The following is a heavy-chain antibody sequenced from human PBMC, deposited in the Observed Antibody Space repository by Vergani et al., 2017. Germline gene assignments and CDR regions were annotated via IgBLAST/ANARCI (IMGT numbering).Heavy chain of an antibody. CDR3: ARGDYGILTGYRY. V-gene: IGHV1-46*03. CDR2: INPSGGHT. J-gene: IGHJ4*02. D-gene: IGHD3-9*01. CDR1: GYTFSNYY. Sequence: QVQVVQSGAEVKKSGASVKVSCKTSGYTFSNYYMHWVRQAPGQGLEWMGIINPSGGHTNYAQKFQGRVTMTRDTSTRTVYMELSSLRSDKTAIYYCARGDYGILTGYRYWGQGTLVTVS.